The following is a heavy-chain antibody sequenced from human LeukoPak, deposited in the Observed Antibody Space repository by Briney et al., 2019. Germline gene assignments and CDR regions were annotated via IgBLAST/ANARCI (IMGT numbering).Heavy chain of an antibody. CDR3: ASHGRSSSWDEFDY. D-gene: IGHD6-13*01. CDR2: IYYSGST. V-gene: IGHV4-39*01. Sequence: SETLSLTCVVSGDSFSSGSYYWGWIRQPPGKGLEWIGSIYYSGSTYYNPSLKSRVTISVDTSKNQFSLKLSSVTAADTAVYYCASHGRSSSWDEFDYWGQGTLVTVSS. J-gene: IGHJ4*02. CDR1: GDSFSSGSYY.